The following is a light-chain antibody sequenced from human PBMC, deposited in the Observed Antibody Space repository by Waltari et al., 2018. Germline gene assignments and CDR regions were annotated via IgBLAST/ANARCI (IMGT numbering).Light chain of an antibody. Sequence: DIVMNQSPDSLAVSLGERATINCKSSQNVLYAFNNKNFSSWYQQKPGQPPRLLIYWASTREAGVPDRFSGSGSGADFSLTISSLQTDDAAVYYCQQYHSTPYTFGPGTKLEI. V-gene: IGKV4-1*01. CDR3: QQYHSTPYT. CDR2: WAS. J-gene: IGKJ2*01. CDR1: QNVLYAFNNKNF.